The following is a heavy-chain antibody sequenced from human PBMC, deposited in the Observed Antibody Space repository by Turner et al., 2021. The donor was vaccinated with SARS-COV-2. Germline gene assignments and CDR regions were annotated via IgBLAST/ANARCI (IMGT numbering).Heavy chain of an antibody. CDR1: GFTFSNSD. CDR3: ADY. CDR2: VSWNGSRT. V-gene: IGHV3-35*01. J-gene: IGHJ4*02. D-gene: IGHD5-18*01. Sequence: EVQLVESGGGLVQPGGSLSISCAATGFTFSNSDMNWVHQAPGKGLEWVSGVSWNGSRTHYADSVKGRFIITRDNSRNTLYLQTNSLRTRGYAYDAVADYWGQGTLVTVSS.